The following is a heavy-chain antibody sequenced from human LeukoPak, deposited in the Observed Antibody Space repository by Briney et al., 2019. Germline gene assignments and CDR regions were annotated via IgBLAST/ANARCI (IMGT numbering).Heavy chain of an antibody. CDR1: GGSFSGYY. CDR3: ARGLDGSGYYDFDY. D-gene: IGHD3-22*01. Sequence: SETLSLTCAVYGGSFSGYYWSWIRQPPATGLEWIGEINHSGSTNYNPSLKSRVTISVDTSKNQFSLKLSSVTAADTAVYYCARGLDGSGYYDFDYWGQGTVVTVSS. J-gene: IGHJ4*02. V-gene: IGHV4-34*01. CDR2: INHSGST.